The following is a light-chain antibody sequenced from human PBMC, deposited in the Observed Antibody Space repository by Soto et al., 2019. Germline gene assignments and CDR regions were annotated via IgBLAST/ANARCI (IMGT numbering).Light chain of an antibody. Sequence: MMMTQSPATLSVSPGERVTLSCRTSHSVNCHVAWYQQKPRQAPRLLLYGASTRATGIPVRCSGSGFGTEFTLTISSLQSEYFAVYCCQQYKNWPLFGQGTRLEI. J-gene: IGKJ5*01. CDR3: QQYKNWPL. CDR1: HSVNCH. CDR2: GAS. V-gene: IGKV3-15*01.